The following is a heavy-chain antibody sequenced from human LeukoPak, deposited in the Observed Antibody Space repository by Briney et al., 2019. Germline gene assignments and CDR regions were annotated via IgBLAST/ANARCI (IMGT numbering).Heavy chain of an antibody. CDR2: ISAYNGNT. D-gene: IGHD4-23*01. V-gene: IGHV1-18*01. J-gene: IGHJ4*02. Sequence: ASVKVSCKASGYTFTSYGISWVRHAPGQGLEWMGWISAYNGNTNYAQKLQGRVTMTTDTSTSTAYMELRSLRSDDTAVYYCARVLVGGPISPDGYWGQGTLVTVSS. CDR1: GYTFTSYG. CDR3: ARVLVGGPISPDGY.